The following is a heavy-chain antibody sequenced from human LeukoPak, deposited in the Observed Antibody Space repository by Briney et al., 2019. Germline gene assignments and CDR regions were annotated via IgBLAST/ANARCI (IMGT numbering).Heavy chain of an antibody. V-gene: IGHV3-30*02. D-gene: IGHD4-17*01. Sequence: GGSLKLSCAASGFTFGSYGMHWVRQAPGKGLDWVAFVRYDGNNPYYSASVKGRFTISRDNSKNTVLLQMNNLRLEDAAVYYCARGSRYGDYPYYCDFWGQGTLVTVSS. CDR1: GFTFGSYG. CDR3: ARGSRYGDYPYYCDF. CDR2: VRYDGNNP. J-gene: IGHJ4*02.